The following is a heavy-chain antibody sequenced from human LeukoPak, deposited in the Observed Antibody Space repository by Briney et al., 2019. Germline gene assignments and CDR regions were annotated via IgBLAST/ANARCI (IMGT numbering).Heavy chain of an antibody. J-gene: IGHJ6*02. V-gene: IGHV3-74*01. CDR1: GFTFSSYW. Sequence: GGSLRLSCVASGFTFSSYWMHWVRQDPRKGLVWVSQINGDGRNINYADSVRGRFTISRDSAKNTLYLQMNSLRAEDTAFYYCARAGYTSGWHSNFYYGVDVWGQGTTVTVSS. CDR3: ARAGYTSGWHSNFYYGVDV. D-gene: IGHD6-19*01. CDR2: INGDGRNI.